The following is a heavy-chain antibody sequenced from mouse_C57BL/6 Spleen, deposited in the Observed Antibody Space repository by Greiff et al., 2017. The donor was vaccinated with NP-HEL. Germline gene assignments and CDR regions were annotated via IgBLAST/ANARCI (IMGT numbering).Heavy chain of an antibody. CDR1: GYAFSSYW. Sequence: QVQLKESGAELVKPGASVKISCKASGYAFSSYWMHWVKQRPGQGLEWIGQIYPGAGDTTYNGKFKGKATLTADKSSSTAYMQLSSLTSEDSAVNCCARGGYYGYGAWFDYWGQGTLVTVSA. J-gene: IGHJ3*01. V-gene: IGHV1-80*01. CDR3: ARGGYYGYGAWFDY. CDR2: IYPGAGDT. D-gene: IGHD2-2*01.